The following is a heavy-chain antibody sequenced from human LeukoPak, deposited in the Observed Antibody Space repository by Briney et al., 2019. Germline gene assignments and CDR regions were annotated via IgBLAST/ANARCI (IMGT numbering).Heavy chain of an antibody. D-gene: IGHD3-3*01. CDR2: IIPIFGTA. CDR1: GGTFSSYA. Sequence: SVKVSCKASGGTFSSYAISWVRQAPGQGLEWMGGIIPIFGTANYAQKFQGRVTITADESTSTAYMELSSLRSEDTAVYYCARDPGPENDFWSGLSYYYYMDVWGKGTTVTDSS. V-gene: IGHV1-69*13. J-gene: IGHJ6*03. CDR3: ARDPGPENDFWSGLSYYYYMDV.